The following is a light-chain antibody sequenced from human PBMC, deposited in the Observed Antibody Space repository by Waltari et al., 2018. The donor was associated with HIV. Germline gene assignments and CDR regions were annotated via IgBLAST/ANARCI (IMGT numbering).Light chain of an antibody. V-gene: IGKV1-6*01. J-gene: IGKJ1*01. CDR1: QDIRTE. CDR2: AAF. Sequence: AIEVTQSPSSVSASVGDSVTITCRASQDIRTELAWYQQKPGQAPRLLVFAAFRLQSGVPSRFSARGSGTDFTLTISRLEPEDFASYYCLQAHQYPRTFGQGTRVEIK. CDR3: LQAHQYPRT.